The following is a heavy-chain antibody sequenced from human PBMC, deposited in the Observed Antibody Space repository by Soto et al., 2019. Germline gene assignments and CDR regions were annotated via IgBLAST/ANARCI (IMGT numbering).Heavy chain of an antibody. D-gene: IGHD1-7*01. Sequence: GGSLRLSCAASGFTFSSYEMNWVRQAPGKGLEWVSYITSRGSTIYYADSVKGRFTISRDNAKNSLYLQMNSLRAEDTAVYYCARDRNWTYDYWGQGTLVTISS. CDR3: ARDRNWTYDY. J-gene: IGHJ4*02. V-gene: IGHV3-48*03. CDR2: ITSRGSTI. CDR1: GFTFSSYE.